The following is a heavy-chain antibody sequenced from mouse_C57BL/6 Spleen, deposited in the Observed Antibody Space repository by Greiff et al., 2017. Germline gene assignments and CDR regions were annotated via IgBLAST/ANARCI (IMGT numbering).Heavy chain of an antibody. CDR1: GFTFSNYW. V-gene: IGHV6-3*01. Sequence: DVQLVASGGGLVQPGGSMKLSCVASGFTFSNYWMNWVRQSPEKGLEWVAQIRLKSDNYAKHYGESGKGRFSIARDDSKSIVYLQMKNLRAEDTVIYYCTEWVTPPFAYWGQGTLVTVSA. CDR3: TEWVTPPFAY. J-gene: IGHJ3*01. CDR2: IRLKSDNYAK. D-gene: IGHD2-2*01.